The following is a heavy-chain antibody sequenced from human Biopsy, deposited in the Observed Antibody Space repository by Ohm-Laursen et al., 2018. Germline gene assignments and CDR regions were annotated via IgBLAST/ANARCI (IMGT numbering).Heavy chain of an antibody. CDR3: VREPKTGTAEAWYFDL. CDR2: ISYNERT. J-gene: IGHJ2*01. CDR1: GASVKTSGYF. Sequence: SQTLSLTWSVSGASVKTSGYFWAWIRQRPGKGPEWIGYISYNERTHYNPSLTSRLAISFDTSNNRISLQLRSVSVADTAVYYCVREPKTGTAEAWYFDLWGRGSPVTDPS. D-gene: IGHD3-9*01. V-gene: IGHV4-31*02.